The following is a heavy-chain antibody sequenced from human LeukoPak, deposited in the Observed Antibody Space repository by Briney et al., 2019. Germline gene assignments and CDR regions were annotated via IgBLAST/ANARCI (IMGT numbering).Heavy chain of an antibody. Sequence: ASVNVSCTASGGTFSGYAISWVRQAPGQGLEWMGRIIPILGIANYAQKFQGRVTITADKSTSTAYMELSSLRSEDTAVYYCARENTFGGVIVTGAFDYWGQGTLVTVSS. D-gene: IGHD3-16*02. CDR2: IIPILGIA. V-gene: IGHV1-69*04. J-gene: IGHJ4*02. CDR3: ARENTFGGVIVTGAFDY. CDR1: GGTFSGYA.